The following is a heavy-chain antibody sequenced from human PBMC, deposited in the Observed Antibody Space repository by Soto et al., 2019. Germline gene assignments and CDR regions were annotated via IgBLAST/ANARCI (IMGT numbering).Heavy chain of an antibody. CDR1: GGTFSSYA. CDR2: IIPIFGTA. CDR3: AREGTCYCSSTSCPFDY. Sequence: QVQLVQSGAEVKKPGSSVKVSCKASGGTFSSYAISWVRQAPGQGLEWMGGIIPIFGTANYAQKFQGRVTITADKSTSTAYMELSSLRSEDTAVYYCAREGTCYCSSTSCPFDYWGQGTLVTVSS. J-gene: IGHJ4*02. V-gene: IGHV1-69*06. D-gene: IGHD2-2*01.